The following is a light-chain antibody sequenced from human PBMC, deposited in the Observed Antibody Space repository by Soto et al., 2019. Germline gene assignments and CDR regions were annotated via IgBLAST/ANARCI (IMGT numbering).Light chain of an antibody. V-gene: IGKV3-15*01. CDR1: ESLTNK. CDR3: QQYDYWPET. CDR2: GAS. J-gene: IGKJ1*01. Sequence: EVVLPQSPAPMSVSPGERATLSCRASESLTNKLPWYQQKPGQAPRLLIYGASTRATGIPDRFSGSGSGTEFNLTISILQSEEFAVYYCQQYDYWPETCGQGTKGDI.